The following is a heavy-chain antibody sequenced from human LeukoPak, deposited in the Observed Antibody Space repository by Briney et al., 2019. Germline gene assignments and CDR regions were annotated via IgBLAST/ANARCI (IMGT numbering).Heavy chain of an antibody. Sequence: GGSLRLSCAASGFTFSRYALHWVRQAPGKGLEWVAVISYDGSNKYYADSVKGRFTISRDNSKNTLYLQMNSLRAEDTAVYYCAKARSGGYYYDSSGYPELYFDYWGQGTLVTVSS. D-gene: IGHD3-22*01. J-gene: IGHJ4*02. CDR3: AKARSGGYYYDSSGYPELYFDY. CDR2: ISYDGSNK. V-gene: IGHV3-30*04. CDR1: GFTFSRYA.